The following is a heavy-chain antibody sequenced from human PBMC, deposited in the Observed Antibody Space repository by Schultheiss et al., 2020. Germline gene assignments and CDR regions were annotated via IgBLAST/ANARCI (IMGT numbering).Heavy chain of an antibody. CDR1: GASSNNAGYC. J-gene: IGHJ5*02. CDR3: ARGHCTGGVCNNWFDP. Sequence: SVTLSLTCTVSGASSNNAGYCWSWIRQHPGKGLEWIGYIYYSGSTYYNPSLKSRVTISVDTSKNQFSLKLSSVTAADTAVYYCARGHCTGGVCNNWFDPWGQGTLVTGYS. V-gene: IGHV4-31*03. CDR2: IYYSGST. D-gene: IGHD2-8*02.